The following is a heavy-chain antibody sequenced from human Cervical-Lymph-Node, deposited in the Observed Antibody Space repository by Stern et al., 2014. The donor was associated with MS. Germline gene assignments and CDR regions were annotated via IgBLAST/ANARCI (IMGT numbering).Heavy chain of an antibody. Sequence: MQLVESGAEVKKPGASVKVPCKASGYTFTGYYLHWVRQAPGQGLEWMGRINPNSGDTKYAQNFQDRVTMTRDTSISKAYMELSRLRSDDTAVYYCARSLNWNDVEDYHYGLDVWGQGTTVTVSS. CDR1: GYTFTGYY. D-gene: IGHD1-1*01. V-gene: IGHV1-2*06. CDR3: ARSLNWNDVEDYHYGLDV. CDR2: INPNSGDT. J-gene: IGHJ6*02.